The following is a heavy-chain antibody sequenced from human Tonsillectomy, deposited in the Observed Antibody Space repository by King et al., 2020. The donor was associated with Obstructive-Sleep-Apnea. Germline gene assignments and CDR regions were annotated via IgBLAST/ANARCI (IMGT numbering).Heavy chain of an antibody. CDR1: GGSITNYY. V-gene: IGHV4-59*01. CDR3: ARVDCSSTSCYNGYYYGMDV. Sequence: QLPESGPGLVKPSETLSLTCTVSGGSITNYYWSWIRQAPGKGLEWIGYISYSGSTKYNPSLKSRVTISVDTSTNQFSLKMNSVTAADTAVYYCARVDCSSTSCYNGYYYGMDVWGQGTTVSVSS. D-gene: IGHD2-2*02. CDR2: ISYSGST. J-gene: IGHJ6*02.